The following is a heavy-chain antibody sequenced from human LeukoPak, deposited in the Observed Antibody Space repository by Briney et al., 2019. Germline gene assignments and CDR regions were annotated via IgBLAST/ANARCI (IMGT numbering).Heavy chain of an antibody. V-gene: IGHV1-69*13. J-gene: IGHJ4*02. CDR3: ASGDHRLEWLFF. CDR2: IIPIFGTA. Sequence: SVKVSCKASGGTFSSYAISWVRQAPGQGLEWMGGIIPIFGTANYAQKFQGRVTITADESTSTAYMELSSLRSEDTAVYYCASGDHRLEWLFFWGQGTLVTVSS. CDR1: GGTFSSYA. D-gene: IGHD3-3*01.